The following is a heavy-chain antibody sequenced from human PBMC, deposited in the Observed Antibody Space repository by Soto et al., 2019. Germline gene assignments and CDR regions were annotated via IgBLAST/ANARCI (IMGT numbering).Heavy chain of an antibody. V-gene: IGHV1-69*08. CDR1: GGTFSSYT. CDR2: IIPILGIA. CDR3: AREIQARLPNYYCDY. J-gene: IGHJ4*02. Sequence: QVQLVQSGAEVKKPGSSVKVSCKASGGTFSSYTISWVRQAPGQGLEWMGRIIPILGIANYAQKFQGRVKITADKSTSTAYMELSSLRSEDTAVYYCAREIQARLPNYYCDYWGQGTLVTVSS. D-gene: IGHD6-6*01.